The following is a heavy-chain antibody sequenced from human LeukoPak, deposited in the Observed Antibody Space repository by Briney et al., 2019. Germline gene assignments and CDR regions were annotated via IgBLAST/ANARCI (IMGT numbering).Heavy chain of an antibody. J-gene: IGHJ4*02. Sequence: GGSLRLSCAASGFSVTNNYITWVRQAPGKGLEWVSVMYTGGTPYYADSVKGRFTISRDISKNTLYLQMTSLRAEDTAVYYCARGAATGPTLGFDYWGQGTLVTVSS. D-gene: IGHD6-13*01. CDR1: GFSVTNNY. V-gene: IGHV3-53*01. CDR3: ARGAATGPTLGFDY. CDR2: MYTGGTP.